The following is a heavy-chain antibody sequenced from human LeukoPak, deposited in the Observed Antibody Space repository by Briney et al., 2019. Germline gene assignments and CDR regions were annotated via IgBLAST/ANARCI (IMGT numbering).Heavy chain of an antibody. D-gene: IGHD6-19*01. V-gene: IGHV4-59*12. CDR1: GGSISSYY. CDR3: AREGGNGWYSGWFDP. J-gene: IGHJ5*02. Sequence: PSETLSLTCTVSGGSISSYYWSWIRQPPGKGLEWIGYIYYSGSTNYNPSLKSRVTISVDTSKNQFSLKLSSVTAPDTAVYYCAREGGNGWYSGWFDPWGQGILVTVSS. CDR2: IYYSGST.